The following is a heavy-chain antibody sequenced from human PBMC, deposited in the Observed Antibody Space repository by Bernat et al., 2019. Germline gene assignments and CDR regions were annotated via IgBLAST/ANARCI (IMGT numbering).Heavy chain of an antibody. D-gene: IGHD1-26*01. CDR1: GFSLSTSGVG. V-gene: IGHV2-5*02. CDR2: IYWDDDK. Sequence: QITLKESGPTLVKPTQTLTLTCTFSGFSLSTSGVGVGWIRQPPGKALEWLALIYWDDDKRYSPSLKSRLTITKDTSKNQVVLTMANMDPVDTATYYCAPSLVGGTFGDAFDIWGQGTMVTVSS. CDR3: APSLVGGTFGDAFDI. J-gene: IGHJ3*02.